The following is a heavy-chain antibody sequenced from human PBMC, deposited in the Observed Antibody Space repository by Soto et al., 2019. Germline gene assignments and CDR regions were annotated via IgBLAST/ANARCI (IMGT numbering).Heavy chain of an antibody. CDR2: ITYDGTET. J-gene: IGHJ4*02. D-gene: IGHD3-10*01. CDR3: GRDLVFGSGSLGH. CDR1: GFTFSTSW. Sequence: GGSLRLSCAASGFTFSTSWMHWVRQAPGKGLVWVSRITYDGTETDYADSVKGRFTISRDNARNTLYLQMNSLRAEDTAVYYCGRDLVFGSGSLGHWGQGTLVTVSS. V-gene: IGHV3-74*01.